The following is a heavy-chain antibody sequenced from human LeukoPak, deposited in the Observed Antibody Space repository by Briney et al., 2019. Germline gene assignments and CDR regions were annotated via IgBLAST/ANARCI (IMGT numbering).Heavy chain of an antibody. J-gene: IGHJ4*02. D-gene: IGHD5-12*01. CDR3: ARAYSGYDLGGAKGY. Sequence: ASVKVSCKASGYTFTGYYTHWVRQAPGQGLEWMGWINPNSGGTNYAQKFQGRVTMTRDTSISTAYMELSRLRSDDTAVYYCARAYSGYDLGGAKGYWGQGTLVTVSS. CDR2: INPNSGGT. V-gene: IGHV1-2*02. CDR1: GYTFTGYY.